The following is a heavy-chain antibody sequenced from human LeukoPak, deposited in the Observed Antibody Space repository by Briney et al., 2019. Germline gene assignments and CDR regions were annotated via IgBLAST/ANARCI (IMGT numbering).Heavy chain of an antibody. J-gene: IGHJ5*02. CDR1: GYTFTSYA. V-gene: IGHV1-3*01. CDR2: INAGNGNT. Sequence: GASVKVSCKASGYTFTSYAMNWVRQAPGQGLEWMGWINAGNGNTKYSQKFQGRVTMTRDTSTSTVYMELSSLRSEDTAVYYCARGWHNWNYGWFDPWGQGTLVTVSS. D-gene: IGHD1-7*01. CDR3: ARGWHNWNYGWFDP.